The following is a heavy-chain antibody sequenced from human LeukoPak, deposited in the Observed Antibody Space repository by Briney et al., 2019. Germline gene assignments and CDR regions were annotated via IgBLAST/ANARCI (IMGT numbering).Heavy chain of an antibody. D-gene: IGHD5-18*01. CDR3: ARDARSYGLDAFDI. CDR1: GYTFTGYY. Sequence: GASVKVSCKASGYTFTGYYMHWVRQAPGQGLEWMGWINPNSGGTNYAQKFQGRVTMTRDTSISTAYMELSRLRSDDTAVYYCARDARSYGLDAFDIWGQGTMVTVSS. J-gene: IGHJ3*02. V-gene: IGHV1-2*02. CDR2: INPNSGGT.